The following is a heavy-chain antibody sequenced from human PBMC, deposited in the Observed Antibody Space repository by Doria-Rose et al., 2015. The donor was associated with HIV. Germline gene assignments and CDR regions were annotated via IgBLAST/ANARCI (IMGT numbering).Heavy chain of an antibody. V-gene: IGHV2-26*01. Sequence: SGPVLVKPTETLTLTCTVSGVSLSSPGMGVSWIRQSPGKALEWLANTFSDDERSYKTSLKSRLTISRGTSKSQVVLTMTDMDPVDTATYYCARIKSSRWYHKYYFDFWGQGTLVIVSA. D-gene: IGHD6-13*01. CDR1: GVSLSSPGMG. J-gene: IGHJ4*02. CDR3: ARIKSSRWYHKYYFDF. CDR2: TFSDDER.